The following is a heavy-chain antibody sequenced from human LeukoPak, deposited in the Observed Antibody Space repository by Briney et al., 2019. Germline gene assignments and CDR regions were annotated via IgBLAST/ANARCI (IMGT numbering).Heavy chain of an antibody. D-gene: IGHD2-2*02. CDR2: IYPGDSDT. V-gene: IGHV5-51*01. CDR3: ARLDIVVVPAAIRSPTPSYYFDY. Sequence: GESLKISCKGSGYSFTSYWIGWVRQTPGKGLEWMGIIYPGDSDTRYSPSFQGQVTISADKSISTAYLQWSSLKASDTAMYYCARLDIVVVPAAIRSPTPSYYFDYWGQGTLVTVSS. CDR1: GYSFTSYW. J-gene: IGHJ4*02.